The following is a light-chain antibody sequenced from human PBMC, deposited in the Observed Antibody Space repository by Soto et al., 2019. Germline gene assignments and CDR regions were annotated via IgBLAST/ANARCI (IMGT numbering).Light chain of an antibody. CDR2: DAS. Sequence: EILMTQSPATLAASPGERATLSCRASQSVGSKLAWYQQKPGQPPRLVMFDASIRATGVPARFSGGGSGTVFTLTIRSLQSEAFAFYYCQQYEKWPPTTFGQGTKVEIK. J-gene: IGKJ1*01. V-gene: IGKV3-15*01. CDR1: QSVGSK. CDR3: QQYEKWPPTT.